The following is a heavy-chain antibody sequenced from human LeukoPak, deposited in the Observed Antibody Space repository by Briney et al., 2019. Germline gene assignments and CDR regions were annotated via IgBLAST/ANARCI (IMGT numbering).Heavy chain of an antibody. V-gene: IGHV3-30-3*01. D-gene: IGHD6-6*01. Sequence: GGSLRLSCAASGFTFRKHAMHWVRQAPGKGLEWVAVIAYDGSNKYYADSAKGRFTVSRDNSKNTLYVQMNSLRTEDTAVYYCVREEYDNLYFDYWGQGTLVTVSS. J-gene: IGHJ4*02. CDR2: IAYDGSNK. CDR3: VREEYDNLYFDY. CDR1: GFTFRKHA.